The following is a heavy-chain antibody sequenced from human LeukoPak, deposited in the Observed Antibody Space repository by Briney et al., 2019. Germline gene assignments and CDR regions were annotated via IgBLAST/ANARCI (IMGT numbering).Heavy chain of an antibody. V-gene: IGHV1-2*02. D-gene: IGHD3-22*01. J-gene: IGHJ4*02. CDR3: ARDSSITMTVVVNLPFDY. CDR1: GYTFSDYY. Sequence: ASVKVSCKASGYTFSDYYMHWVRQAPGQGLEWMGWIDPNSGGTYYALKFQGRVTMTRDTSISTVYMEVSSLTSDDTAVYYCARDSSITMTVVVNLPFDYWGQGTLVTVSS. CDR2: IDPNSGGT.